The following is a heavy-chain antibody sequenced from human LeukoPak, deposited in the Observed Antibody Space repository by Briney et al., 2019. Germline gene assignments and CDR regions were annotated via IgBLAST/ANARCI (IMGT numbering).Heavy chain of an antibody. CDR1: GYTFTSYA. V-gene: IGHV1-3*01. CDR2: INAGNGNT. CDR3: ARGGGYQLLMYVGDY. D-gene: IGHD2-2*01. Sequence: ASVEVSCKASGYTFTSYAMHWVRQAPGQRLEWMGWINAGNGNTKYSQKFQGRVTITRDTSASTAYMELSSLRSEDTAVHYCARGGGYQLLMYVGDYWGQGTLVTVSS. J-gene: IGHJ4*02.